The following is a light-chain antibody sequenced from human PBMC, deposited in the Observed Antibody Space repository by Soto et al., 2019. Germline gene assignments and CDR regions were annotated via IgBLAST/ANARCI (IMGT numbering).Light chain of an antibody. Sequence: DIQMTQSPSSLSASVGDRVTITCRASQSVRSYLNWYQQKPGKAPKLLIYAASSLQSGAPSRFSGSGSGTDFTLTISSLQPEDFATYYCQQSYSTPLTFGGGTKVEI. CDR1: QSVRSY. J-gene: IGKJ4*01. V-gene: IGKV1-39*01. CDR3: QQSYSTPLT. CDR2: AAS.